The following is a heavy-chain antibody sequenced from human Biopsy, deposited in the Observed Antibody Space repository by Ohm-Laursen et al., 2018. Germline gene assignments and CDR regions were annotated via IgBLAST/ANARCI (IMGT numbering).Heavy chain of an antibody. CDR2: MSPNSGGT. V-gene: IGHV1-2*02. Sequence: GASVKVSCKASGYTFTSYEINWVRQATGQGLEWMGWMSPNSGGTNYAQNFQGRVTMTRDTSISTAYMELSRLGSDDTAVYYCARDKYRSWNYFDNWGQGSLVTVSS. D-gene: IGHD6-19*01. CDR1: GYTFTSYE. CDR3: ARDKYRSWNYFDN. J-gene: IGHJ4*02.